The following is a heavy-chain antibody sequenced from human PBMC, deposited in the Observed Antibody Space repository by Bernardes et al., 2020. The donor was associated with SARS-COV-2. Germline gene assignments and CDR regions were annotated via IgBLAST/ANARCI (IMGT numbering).Heavy chain of an antibody. CDR3: AKDMGSEYGLDTAMVFDY. Sequence: GSVSLSCAASGFTFDDYTMHWVRQAPGKGLEWVSLISWDGGSTYYADSVKGRFTISRDNSKNSLYLQMNSLRTEDTALYYCAKDMGSEYGLDTAMVFDYWGQGTLVTVSS. J-gene: IGHJ4*02. CDR1: GFTFDDYT. V-gene: IGHV3-43*01. CDR2: ISWDGGST. D-gene: IGHD5-18*01.